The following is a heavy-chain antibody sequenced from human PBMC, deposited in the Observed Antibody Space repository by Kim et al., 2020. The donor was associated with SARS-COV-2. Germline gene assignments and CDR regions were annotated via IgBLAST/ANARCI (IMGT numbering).Heavy chain of an antibody. CDR2: IYYSGST. D-gene: IGHD4-17*01. Sequence: SETLSLTCTVSGGSISSSSYYWGWIRQPPGKGLEWIGSIYYSGSTYYNPSLKSRVTISVDTSKNQFSLKLSSVTAADTAVYYCARDLDTGPHDYGDYNWFDPWGQGTLVTVSS. V-gene: IGHV4-39*07. CDR1: GGSISSSSYY. CDR3: ARDLDTGPHDYGDYNWFDP. J-gene: IGHJ5*02.